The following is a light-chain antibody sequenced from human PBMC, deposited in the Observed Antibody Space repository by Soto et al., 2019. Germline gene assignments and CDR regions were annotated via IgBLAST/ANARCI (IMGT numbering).Light chain of an antibody. CDR1: QSVSNTY. Sequence: EIVLTQSPGTLSLSPGERATLSCRASQSVSNTYLAWYQQKPGQAPRLLIYDASNRATGIPDRFSGSGSGTDFTLTICRLEPEDFAVYYCQHYGRSEGLFTFGPGTKVDIK. CDR3: QHYGRSEGLFT. CDR2: DAS. J-gene: IGKJ3*01. V-gene: IGKV3-20*01.